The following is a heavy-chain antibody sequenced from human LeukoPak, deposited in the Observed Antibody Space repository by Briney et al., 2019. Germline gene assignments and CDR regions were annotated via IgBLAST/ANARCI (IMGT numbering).Heavy chain of an antibody. CDR2: INHSGST. J-gene: IGHJ6*03. CDR1: GGSFSGYY. D-gene: IGHD3-10*01. V-gene: IGHV4-34*01. Sequence: SETLSLTCAVYGGSFSGYYWSWIRQPPGKGLEWIGEINHSGSTNYNPSLKSRVTISVDTSKNQFSLKLSSVTAADTAVYYCAREAYDYYGSGSYPLYYYYMDVWGKGTTVTVSS. CDR3: AREAYDYYGSGSYPLYYYYMDV.